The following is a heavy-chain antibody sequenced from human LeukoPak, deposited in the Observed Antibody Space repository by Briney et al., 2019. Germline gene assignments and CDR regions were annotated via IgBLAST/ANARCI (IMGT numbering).Heavy chain of an antibody. CDR2: ISYSGSP. D-gene: IGHD2-21*01. Sequence: SETLSLTCTVSGASISDSYWSWVRQPPGRGLQWIGYISYSGSPNYNPSLEGRVAISLYTSQNQFSLRLNSLTAADTAVYYCARRDYFDYWGQGTLVTVSS. J-gene: IGHJ4*02. V-gene: IGHV4-59*01. CDR1: GASISDSY. CDR3: ARRDYFDY.